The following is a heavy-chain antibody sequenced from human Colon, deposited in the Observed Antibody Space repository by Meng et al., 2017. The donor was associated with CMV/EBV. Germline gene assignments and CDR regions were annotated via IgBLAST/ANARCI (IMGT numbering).Heavy chain of an antibody. D-gene: IGHD1-26*01. J-gene: IGHJ4*02. CDR3: VSYDWELSFDR. Sequence: GESLKISCAASGFTFSSSYMYWVRQVPGKGLVWVSRVIPDGSGTGYADAVKGRFTISRDNAKNTLYLQMNSLRVEDTAVYYCVSYDWELSFDRWGQGTLVTVSS. CDR1: GFTFSSSY. CDR2: VIPDGSGT. V-gene: IGHV3-74*01.